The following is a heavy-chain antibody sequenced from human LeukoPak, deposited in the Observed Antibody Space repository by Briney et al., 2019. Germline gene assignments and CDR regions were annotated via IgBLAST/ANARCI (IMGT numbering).Heavy chain of an antibody. D-gene: IGHD3-22*01. V-gene: IGHV3-48*03. CDR2: ISSSSSSL. CDR1: GFTFSSYD. J-gene: IGHJ3*02. CDR3: GYDSSGYRDPLVEYDAFDI. Sequence: GGSLRLSCAAAGFTFSSYDMWWVRQAPGKGLEWVSYISSSSSSLYYADSVKGRFTISRDNAKNSLYLQMNSLRAEDTAVYYCGYDSSGYRDPLVEYDAFDIWGQGTMVTVSS.